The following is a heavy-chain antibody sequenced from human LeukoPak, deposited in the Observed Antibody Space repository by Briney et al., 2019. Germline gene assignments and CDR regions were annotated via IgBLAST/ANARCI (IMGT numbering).Heavy chain of an antibody. V-gene: IGHV3-30*04. J-gene: IGHJ3*02. Sequence: GGSLRLSCVASGFTFTTYAMHWVRQAPGKGLEWVAVTSYDGSNKHYADSVKGPFTISRDNSKNTLYLQVNSLRAEDTGAHYCARDSSTSIFSLNTFDIWGQGTMVTVSS. CDR1: GFTFTTYA. CDR2: TSYDGSNK. CDR3: ARDSSTSIFSLNTFDI. D-gene: IGHD2-2*01.